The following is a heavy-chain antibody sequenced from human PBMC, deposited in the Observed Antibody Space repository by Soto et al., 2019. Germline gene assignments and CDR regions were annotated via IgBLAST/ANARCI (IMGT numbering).Heavy chain of an antibody. CDR2: IYYSGST. CDR1: GGSISSYY. CDR3: ARVDKYYDILTGYQPYWYFDL. J-gene: IGHJ2*01. V-gene: IGHV4-59*01. D-gene: IGHD3-9*01. Sequence: QVQLQESGPGLVKPSETLSLTCTVSGGSISSYYWSWIRQPPGKGLEWIGYIYYSGSTNYNPSLKSRVTISVDTSKNQFSLKLSSVTAADTAVYYCARVDKYYDILTGYQPYWYFDLWGRGTLVTVSS.